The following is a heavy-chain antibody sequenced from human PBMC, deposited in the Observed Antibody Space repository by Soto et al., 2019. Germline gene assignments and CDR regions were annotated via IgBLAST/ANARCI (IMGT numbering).Heavy chain of an antibody. Sequence: EVLLQQSGAEAREPGGVVKMSCAVSGITFSDLHMHWVKQAPGKGLEWVGLVEVENDDRLYAEKYRGRLNINTDTSRHTSYMELTSLTSDDTAIYFCAAVRGGLVSLSFDYWGQGTPVTVSA. D-gene: IGHD3-10*01. J-gene: IGHJ4*02. CDR1: GITFSDLH. CDR3: AAVRGGLVSLSFDY. CDR2: VEVENDDR. V-gene: IGHV1-69-2*01.